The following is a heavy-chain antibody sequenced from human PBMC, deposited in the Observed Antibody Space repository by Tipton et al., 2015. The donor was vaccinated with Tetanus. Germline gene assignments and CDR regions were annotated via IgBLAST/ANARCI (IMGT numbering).Heavy chain of an antibody. CDR3: ATDRRGPGEVRGLDN. V-gene: IGHV4-61*08. CDR2: ITDTGRT. CDR1: GASFSSGDYY. J-gene: IGHJ4*02. D-gene: IGHD3-10*01. Sequence: TLSLTCTVSGASFSSGDYYWSWIRQPPGKGLEWIGYITDTGRTNYSPSLRNRLTISIDTSKTHFSLRLDSVTAADTAVYYCATDRRGPGEVRGLDNWGQGTLVTVSS.